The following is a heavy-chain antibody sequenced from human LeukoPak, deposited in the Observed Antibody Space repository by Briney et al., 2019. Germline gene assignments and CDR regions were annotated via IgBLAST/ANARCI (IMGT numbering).Heavy chain of an antibody. CDR3: ARPHLANYYDSSGYLGGYFDY. J-gene: IGHJ4*02. CDR1: GYTFTIYY. V-gene: IGHV1-46*01. CDR2: INPSGGST. Sequence: ASVKVSCKASGYTFTIYYMHWVRQAPGQGLEWMGIINPSGGSTSYAQKFQGRVTMTRDTSTSTVYMELSSLRSEDTVVYYCARPHLANYYDSSGYLGGYFDYWGQGTLVTVSS. D-gene: IGHD3-22*01.